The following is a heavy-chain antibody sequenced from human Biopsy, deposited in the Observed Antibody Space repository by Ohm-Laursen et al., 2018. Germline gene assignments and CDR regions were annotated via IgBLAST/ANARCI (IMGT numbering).Heavy chain of an antibody. CDR2: SNSGGST. CDR3: ARGRGGLAPLDD. CDR1: GFSISINY. J-gene: IGHJ4*02. V-gene: IGHV3-66*01. Sequence: GSLRLSCAASGFSISINYMSWVRQASGKGLEWISVSNSGGSTYYADSVKDRFTISRDNSNNAVFLQMNSLRAEDTAVYYCARGRGGLAPLDDWGPGTLVTVSS.